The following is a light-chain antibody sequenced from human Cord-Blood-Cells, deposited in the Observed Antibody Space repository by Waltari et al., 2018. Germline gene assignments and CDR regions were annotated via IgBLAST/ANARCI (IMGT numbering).Light chain of an antibody. J-gene: IGLJ1*01. Sequence: LTQPPSVSVSPGQTARITCSGDALPKQYAYWYQQKPGQAPVLVIYKDSERPSGIPERFSGSSSGTTVTLTISGVQAEDEADYYCQSADSSGTYYVFGTGTKVTVL. CDR2: KDS. CDR3: QSADSSGTYYV. CDR1: ALPKQY. V-gene: IGLV3-25*03.